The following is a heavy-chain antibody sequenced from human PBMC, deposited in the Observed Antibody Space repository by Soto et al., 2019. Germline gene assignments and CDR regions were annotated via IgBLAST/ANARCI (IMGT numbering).Heavy chain of an antibody. D-gene: IGHD4-17*01. CDR1: GFTFSIYS. CDR3: ARGYDGDYVSDY. CDR2: ISTSSSSI. J-gene: IGHJ4*02. V-gene: IGHV3-48*01. Sequence: EVQLVESGGGLVQPGGCLRLSCAASGFTFSIYSMNWVRQAPGKGLEWVSYISTSSSSIYYADSVKGRFTISRDNAKNSLYLQMNSLRAEDTAVYYCARGYDGDYVSDYWGQGTPVTVSS.